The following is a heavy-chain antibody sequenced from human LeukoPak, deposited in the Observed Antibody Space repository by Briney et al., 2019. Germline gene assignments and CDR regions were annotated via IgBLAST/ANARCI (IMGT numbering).Heavy chain of an antibody. CDR2: ISYDGSNK. CDR3: ARSYYDILTGQSEYYFDY. J-gene: IGHJ4*02. V-gene: IGHV3-30*03. Sequence: GGSLTLSCAASGFSFSIHGMHWVRQAPGKGLEWVAVISYDGSNKFYADSVKGRFTISRDNSKSTLYLQMNSLRAEDTTVYYCARSYYDILTGQSEYYFDYWGQGTLVTVSS. CDR1: GFSFSIHG. D-gene: IGHD3-9*01.